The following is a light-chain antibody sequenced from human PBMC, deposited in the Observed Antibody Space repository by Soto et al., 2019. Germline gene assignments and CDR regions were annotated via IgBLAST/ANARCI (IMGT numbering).Light chain of an antibody. J-gene: IGKJ1*01. CDR2: GAS. V-gene: IGKV3-20*01. Sequence: EILLTQSPGSLSLSPGERATLSCRASQSVSSTYLAWYQQKPGRAPRLLIYGASSRATGIPDRFSGSGSGTDFTLTISRLEPEDFAVYYCQQYGSSPLTFGQGTKVDIK. CDR3: QQYGSSPLT. CDR1: QSVSSTY.